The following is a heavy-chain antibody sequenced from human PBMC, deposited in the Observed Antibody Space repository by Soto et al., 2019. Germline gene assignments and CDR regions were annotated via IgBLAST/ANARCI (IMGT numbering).Heavy chain of an antibody. D-gene: IGHD3-9*01. J-gene: IGHJ4*02. CDR2: ISSSGSTI. V-gene: IGHV3-11*01. Sequence: GGSLRLSCAASGFTFSDYYMSWIRQAPGKGLEWVSYISSSGSTIYYADSVKGRFTISRDNAKNSLYLQMNSLRAEDTAVYYCARALYDILTGYQFDYWGQGTLVTVSS. CDR3: ARALYDILTGYQFDY. CDR1: GFTFSDYY.